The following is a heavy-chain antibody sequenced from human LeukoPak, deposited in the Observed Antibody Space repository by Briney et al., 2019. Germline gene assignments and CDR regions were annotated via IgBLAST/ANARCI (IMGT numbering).Heavy chain of an antibody. CDR2: IYYSGRT. D-gene: IGHD3-10*01. CDR3: ARITMVRGVDY. V-gene: IGHV4-59*01. Sequence: SETLSLTCTVSGGSISSYYWSWIRQPPGKGLEWIGYIYYSGRTNYNPSLKSRVTISVDTSKNQFSLKLSSVTAADTAVYYCARITMVRGVDYWGQGTLVTVSS. CDR1: GGSISSYY. J-gene: IGHJ4*02.